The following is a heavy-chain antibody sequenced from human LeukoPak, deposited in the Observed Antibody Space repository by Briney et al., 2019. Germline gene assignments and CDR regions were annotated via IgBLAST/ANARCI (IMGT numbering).Heavy chain of an antibody. V-gene: IGHV4-59*01. D-gene: IGHD6-19*01. J-gene: IGHJ4*02. CDR1: GGSISSYY. Sequence: SETLSLTCTVSGGSISSYYWSWIRQPPGKGLEWIGYIYYSGSTNYNPSLKSRVTISVDTSKNQFSLKLSSVTAADTAVYYCARVKNSSGRQHFDYWGQGTLVTVSS. CDR2: IYYSGST. CDR3: ARVKNSSGRQHFDY.